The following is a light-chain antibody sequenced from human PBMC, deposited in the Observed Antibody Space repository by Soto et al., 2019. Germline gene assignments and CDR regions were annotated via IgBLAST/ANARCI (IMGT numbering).Light chain of an antibody. CDR1: QYISSN. CDR3: PQYHDWPPLT. CDR2: DAT. Sequence: IVMTQSPATLSESPGERVTLSCRASQYISSNLAWYQQKPGQPPRLLIYDATSRATVIPSRFSGSGSETDSTHTITSLQSEDFAVYFWPQYHDWPPLTFGGGNKVEIK. V-gene: IGKV3D-15*01. J-gene: IGKJ4*01.